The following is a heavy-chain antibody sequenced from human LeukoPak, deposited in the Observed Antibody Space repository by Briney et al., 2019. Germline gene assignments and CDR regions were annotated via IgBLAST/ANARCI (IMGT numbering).Heavy chain of an antibody. CDR2: IYYSGST. CDR3: ARDFGPRGIDY. D-gene: IGHD3-10*01. V-gene: IGHV4-59*01. J-gene: IGHJ4*02. Sequence: SETLSLTCTVSGDSISSYYWSWIRQPPGKGLEWIGYIYYSGSTNYNPSLKSRVTISVDTSKNQFSLKLSSVTAADTAVYYCARDFGPRGIDYWGQGTLVTVSS. CDR1: GDSISSYY.